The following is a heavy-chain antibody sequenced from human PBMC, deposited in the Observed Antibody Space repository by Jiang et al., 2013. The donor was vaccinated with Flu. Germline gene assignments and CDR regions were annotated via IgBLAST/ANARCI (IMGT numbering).Heavy chain of an antibody. CDR3: ATGDLEYSSSFPFDY. V-gene: IGHV4-39*07. D-gene: IGHD6-6*01. Sequence: WIRQPPRKGAGVDWEYLLYGSTYYNPSLKSRVTISVDTSKNQFSLKLSSVTAADTAVYYCATGDLEYSSSFPFDYWGQGTLVTVSS. CDR2: LLYGST. J-gene: IGHJ4*02.